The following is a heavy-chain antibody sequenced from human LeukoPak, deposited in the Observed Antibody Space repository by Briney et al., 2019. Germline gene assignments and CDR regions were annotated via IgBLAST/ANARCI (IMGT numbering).Heavy chain of an antibody. V-gene: IGHV4-34*01. J-gene: IGHJ4*02. CDR3: ARGSSFDGYCSAGACDAGYYDS. CDR2: INHRGSS. D-gene: IGHD2-15*01. CDR1: GESFSAYF. Sequence: SETLSLTCAVYGESFSAYFWNWIRQAPGKPLEYIGEINHRGSSHYNPSLKARVTLSVDTSKNQFSLKLTSVTAADTAVYFCARGSSFDGYCSAGACDAGYYDSWGQGTPVTVSS.